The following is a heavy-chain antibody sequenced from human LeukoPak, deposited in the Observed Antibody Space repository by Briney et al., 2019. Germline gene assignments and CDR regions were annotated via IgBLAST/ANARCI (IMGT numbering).Heavy chain of an antibody. CDR3: AKEFSSVH. CDR2: ISGSGGST. CDR1: GFPFSRYR. Sequence: GGSLRLPCTAWGFPFSRYRMQWARGAPGEGLEWVSAISGSGGSTYYADSVKGRITISRDNSKNTLYLQMNSLRAEDTAIYYCAKEFSSVHWGQGALVTASS. V-gene: IGHV3-23*01. J-gene: IGHJ4*02. D-gene: IGHD6-13*01.